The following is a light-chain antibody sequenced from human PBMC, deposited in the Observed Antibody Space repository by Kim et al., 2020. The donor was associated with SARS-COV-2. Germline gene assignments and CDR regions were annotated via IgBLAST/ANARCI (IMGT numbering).Light chain of an antibody. CDR1: SSNMGSNY. CDR2: SNN. CDR3: AAWDDSLSANV. V-gene: IGLV1-47*01. Sequence: QSVLTQPPSASGTPGQRVTISCSGSSSNMGSNYVYWYQHLPGTAPKLLIHSNNQRPSGVPDRFSGSKSGTSASLAISGLRSEDEADYYCAAWDDSLSANVFGTWTKVTVL. J-gene: IGLJ1*01.